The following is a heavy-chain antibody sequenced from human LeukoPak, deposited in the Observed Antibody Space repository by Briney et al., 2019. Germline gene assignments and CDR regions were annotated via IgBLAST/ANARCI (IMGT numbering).Heavy chain of an antibody. CDR1: GGSISSGGYS. CDR3: ARDSYSSSWRDAFDI. D-gene: IGHD6-13*01. Sequence: KPSETLSLTCAVSGGSISSGGYSWSWIRQPPGKGLEWIGYIYHSGSTYYNPSLKSRVTISVDRSKNQFSLKLSSVTAADTAVYYCARDSYSSSWRDAFDIWGQGTMVTVSS. V-gene: IGHV4-30-2*01. J-gene: IGHJ3*02. CDR2: IYHSGST.